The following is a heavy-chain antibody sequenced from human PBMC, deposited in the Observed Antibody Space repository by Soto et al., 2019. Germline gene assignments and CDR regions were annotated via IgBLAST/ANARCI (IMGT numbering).Heavy chain of an antibody. D-gene: IGHD3-10*01. J-gene: IGHJ4*02. V-gene: IGHV2-5*02. Sequence: QITLKESGPTLVKPTQTLTLTCTFSGFSLSTSGVGVGWIRQPPGKALEWLAFLYWDDDKRYSPSLKSRLTNTKDTSKNQVPLTTTNLDPVDTATYYSARTSVHLGSRGLVDYWGQGTLVTVAS. CDR2: LYWDDDK. CDR1: GFSLSTSGVG. CDR3: ARTSVHLGSRGLVDY.